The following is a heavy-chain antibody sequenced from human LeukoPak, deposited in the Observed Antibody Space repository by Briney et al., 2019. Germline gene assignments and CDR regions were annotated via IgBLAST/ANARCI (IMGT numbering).Heavy chain of an antibody. J-gene: IGHJ4*02. D-gene: IGHD4-17*01. CDR2: IIPIFGTA. CDR1: GGTFSSYA. Sequence: SVKVCCKASGGTFSSYAISWVRQAPGQGLEWMGGIIPIFGTANYAQKFQGRVTITVDKSTSTAYMELSSLRSEDTAVYYCARDPTDYGDYYFAYWGQGTLVTVSS. V-gene: IGHV1-69*06. CDR3: ARDPTDYGDYYFAY.